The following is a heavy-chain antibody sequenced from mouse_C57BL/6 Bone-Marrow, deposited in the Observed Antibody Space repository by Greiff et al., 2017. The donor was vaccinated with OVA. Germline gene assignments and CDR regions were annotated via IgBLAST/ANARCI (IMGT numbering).Heavy chain of an antibody. V-gene: IGHV1-64*01. D-gene: IGHD2-4*01. Sequence: VQLQQSGAELVKPGASVKLSCKASGYTFTSYWMHWVKQRPGHGLEWIGMIHPNSGSTNYNEKFKSKATLTVDKSSSTAYMQLSSLTSEDSAVYYCARDYYDYDWFAYWGQGTLVTVSA. J-gene: IGHJ3*01. CDR2: IHPNSGST. CDR3: ARDYYDYDWFAY. CDR1: GYTFTSYW.